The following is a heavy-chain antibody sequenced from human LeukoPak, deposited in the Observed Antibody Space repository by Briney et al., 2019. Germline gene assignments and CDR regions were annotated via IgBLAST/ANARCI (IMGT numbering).Heavy chain of an antibody. CDR2: INPNSGGT. CDR3: ARGGGMTTVTKSWFDP. V-gene: IGHV1-2*02. J-gene: IGHJ5*02. Sequence: ASVKVSFTASGYTFTVYYMHWVRQAPGQGLEWMGWINPNSGGTNYAQKFQGRVTMTRDTSISTAYMELSRLRSDDTAVYYCARGGGMTTVTKSWFDPWGQGTLVTVSS. CDR1: GYTFTVYY. D-gene: IGHD4-17*01.